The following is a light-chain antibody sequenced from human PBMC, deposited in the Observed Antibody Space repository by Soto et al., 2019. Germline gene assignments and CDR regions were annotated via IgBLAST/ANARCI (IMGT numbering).Light chain of an antibody. CDR1: QSIAGY. CDR2: GAS. CDR3: QQYCSSPIYT. Sequence: EIVLTQSPATLSLSPGERATLSCRASQSIAGYLAWYQKKPGQAPRLLIYGASSRATGIPDRFSGSGSGTDFTLTISRLEPEDFAVYYCQQYCSSPIYTFGQGTKLEIK. V-gene: IGKV3-20*01. J-gene: IGKJ2*01.